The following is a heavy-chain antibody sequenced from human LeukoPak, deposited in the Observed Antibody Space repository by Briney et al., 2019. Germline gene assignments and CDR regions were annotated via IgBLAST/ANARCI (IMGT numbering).Heavy chain of an antibody. CDR1: GDSISSYY. CDR2: MYNRGST. D-gene: IGHD6-19*01. Sequence: SETLSLTSTVSGDSISSYYWSWIRQSPGKELEWIGYMYNRGSTIYNPSLKSRVTISTDTSKNQFSLRLTSVTAADTDVYYCARAEKAVTGTLDYWGQGTLITVSS. J-gene: IGHJ4*02. V-gene: IGHV4-59*01. CDR3: ARAEKAVTGTLDY.